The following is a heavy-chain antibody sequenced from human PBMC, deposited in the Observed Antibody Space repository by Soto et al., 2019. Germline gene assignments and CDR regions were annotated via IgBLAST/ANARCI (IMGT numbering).Heavy chain of an antibody. CDR3: ATVFEV. J-gene: IGHJ4*02. Sequence: EVQLVESGGGLVQPGGSLRVSCAASGFTFRSHRIHWVRQAPGKGLEWVSRIDTDGGGTSYADSVKGRFTISTDNAENTVYLQMKGLRVGGTAVYYCATVFEVWGQGTPVTVSS. CDR1: GFTFRSHR. CDR2: IDTDGGGT. D-gene: IGHD2-8*01. V-gene: IGHV3-74*01.